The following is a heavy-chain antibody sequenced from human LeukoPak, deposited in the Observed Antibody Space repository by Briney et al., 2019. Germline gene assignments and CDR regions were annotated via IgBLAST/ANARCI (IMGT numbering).Heavy chain of an antibody. CDR2: ITTSGDNK. D-gene: IGHD6-13*01. Sequence: GGSLRLSCAASGFTFNNCGMSWVRQAPGKGLEWVSTITTSGDNKYYADSVKGRFTTSRDNSKNTLNLQMNSLRADDTAVYYCARDKGSSWSDAFDIWGQGTMVTVSS. CDR1: GFTFNNCG. CDR3: ARDKGSSWSDAFDI. J-gene: IGHJ3*02. V-gene: IGHV3-23*01.